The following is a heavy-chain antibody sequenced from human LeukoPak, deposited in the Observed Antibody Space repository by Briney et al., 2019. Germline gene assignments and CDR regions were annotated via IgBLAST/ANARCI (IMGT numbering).Heavy chain of an antibody. Sequence: GRSLRLSCAASGFTFSSYAMHWVRQAPGKGLEWVAVISYDGSNKYYADSVEGRFTISRDNSKNTLYLQMNSLRAEDTAVYYCASLWFGELFPFDYWGQGTLVTVSS. CDR3: ASLWFGELFPFDY. D-gene: IGHD3-10*01. CDR2: ISYDGSNK. CDR1: GFTFSSYA. J-gene: IGHJ4*02. V-gene: IGHV3-30*04.